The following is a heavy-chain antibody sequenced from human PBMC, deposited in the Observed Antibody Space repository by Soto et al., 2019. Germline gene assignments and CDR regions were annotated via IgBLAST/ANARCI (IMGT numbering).Heavy chain of an antibody. CDR1: GYTFTSYA. CDR3: ASSYDTGRYYYGMDV. CDR2: INAGNGNT. V-gene: IGHV1-3*05. J-gene: IGHJ6*02. Sequence: QVQLVQSGAEEKKPGASVKVSCKASGYTFTSYAMHWVRQAPGQRLEWMGWINAGNGNTKYSQKFQGRVTITRDTPASTAYMELSSLRSEDTAVYDCASSYDTGRYYYGMDVWGQGTTVTVSS. D-gene: IGHD3-22*01.